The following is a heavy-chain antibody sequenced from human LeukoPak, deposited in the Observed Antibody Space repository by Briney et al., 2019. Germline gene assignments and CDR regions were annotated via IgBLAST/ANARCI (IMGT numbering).Heavy chain of an antibody. CDR2: ISSNGGST. CDR1: GFTFSSYA. V-gene: IGHV3-64*01. D-gene: IGHD5-24*01. J-gene: IGHJ3*02. Sequence: PGGSLRLSCAASGFTFSSYAMHWVRQAPGKGLEYVSAISSNGGSTYYANSVKGGFTISRDNSKNTLYLQMGSLRAEDMAVYYCARNKEMATIDAFDIWGQGTMVTVSS. CDR3: ARNKEMATIDAFDI.